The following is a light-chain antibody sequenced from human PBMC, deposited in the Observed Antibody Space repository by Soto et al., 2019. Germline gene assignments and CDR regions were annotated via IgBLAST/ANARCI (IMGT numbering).Light chain of an antibody. Sequence: DAVMTKSPLSLPVTLGEPASISCRSSQSLLYSDGNTYLNWFQQRPGQSPRRLIYKVSNRDSGVPDRFSGSGSGTDFTLKISRVEAEDVGVYYCMQGTHWPPTFGQGTKVDIK. CDR1: QSLLYSDGNTY. CDR3: MQGTHWPPT. J-gene: IGKJ1*01. V-gene: IGKV2-30*01. CDR2: KVS.